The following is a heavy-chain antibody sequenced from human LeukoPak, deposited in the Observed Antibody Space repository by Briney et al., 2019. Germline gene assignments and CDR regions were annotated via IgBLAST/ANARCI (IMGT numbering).Heavy chain of an antibody. J-gene: IGHJ4*02. CDR2: IYYSGST. CDR1: GGSISSSSYY. D-gene: IGHD6-6*01. Sequence: SETLSLACTVSGGSISSSSYYWGWIRQPPGKGLEWIGSIYYSGSTNYSPSLKSRVTISVDTSKNRFSLELSSVTAADTAVYYCAKKSSSVSFFDYWGQGTLVTVSS. V-gene: IGHV4-39*07. CDR3: AKKSSSVSFFDY.